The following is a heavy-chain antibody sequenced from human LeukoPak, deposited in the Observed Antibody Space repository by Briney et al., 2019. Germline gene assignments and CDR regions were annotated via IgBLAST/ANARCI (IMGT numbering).Heavy chain of an antibody. D-gene: IGHD1-26*01. V-gene: IGHV1-2*02. CDR1: GYSLTDYY. Sequence: ASVKVSCKASGYSLTDYYMHWVRQAPGQGLEWMGWINPISGGTNYAEKFQGRVTMTRDTSIRTAYMELSRLRSDDTAVHYCARSGNGELSYFDYWGQGTLVTVSS. CDR3: ARSGNGELSYFDY. J-gene: IGHJ4*02. CDR2: INPISGGT.